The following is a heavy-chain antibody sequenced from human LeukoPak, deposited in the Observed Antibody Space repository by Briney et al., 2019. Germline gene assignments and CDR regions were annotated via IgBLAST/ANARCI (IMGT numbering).Heavy chain of an antibody. Sequence: GGSLTLSCAVSEFSVSSNYMNWVRQAPGKGLEWVSVIYSGGATYYADSVRGRFTISRDNSKNMVSLQMTSLGAEDTAVYYCARGRLSGPEDFWGQGPLVTVSS. J-gene: IGHJ4*02. V-gene: IGHV3-53*01. CDR1: EFSVSSNY. CDR2: IYSGGAT. D-gene: IGHD5-12*01. CDR3: ARGRLSGPEDF.